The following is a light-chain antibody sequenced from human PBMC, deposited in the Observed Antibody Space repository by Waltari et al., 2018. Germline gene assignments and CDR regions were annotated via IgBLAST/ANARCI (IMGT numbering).Light chain of an antibody. Sequence: QSALTQPASVSGSPGQSITISCTGSSTELGTYNLVSWYHQHPGKAPKTMIYGGTERPSGVSNRVAGSNSGNTASLTISGLQADDGADYYCCSYAGSTTFLYVFGTGTKVTVL. CDR1: STELGTYNL. V-gene: IGLV2-23*01. CDR3: CSYAGSTTFLYV. J-gene: IGLJ1*01. CDR2: GGT.